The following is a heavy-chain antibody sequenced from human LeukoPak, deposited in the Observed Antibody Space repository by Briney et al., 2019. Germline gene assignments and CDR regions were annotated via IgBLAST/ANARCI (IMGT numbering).Heavy chain of an antibody. CDR2: ISAYNAYT. Sequence: ASVKVSCKASGYTFTGYYMHWVRQAPGQGLEWMGWISAYNAYTNYAQKVQGRVTMTTDTSTSTVYMELRSLRSDDTAVYYCARDGHRRYHYDSSGREDAFDIWGQGTMVTVSS. V-gene: IGHV1-18*04. D-gene: IGHD3-22*01. CDR1: GYTFTGYY. J-gene: IGHJ3*02. CDR3: ARDGHRRYHYDSSGREDAFDI.